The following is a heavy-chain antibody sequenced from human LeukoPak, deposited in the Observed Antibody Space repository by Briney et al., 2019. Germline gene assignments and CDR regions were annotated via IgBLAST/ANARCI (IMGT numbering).Heavy chain of an antibody. CDR2: IRDDGSNK. J-gene: IGHJ4*02. D-gene: IGHD4-23*01. Sequence: GSLRLSCAASGFTFSSYGMHLVRPAPGKGLEWVAFIRDDGSNKYYADSVKGRFTISRDNSKNTLYLQMTSLRAEDTAVYYCAKDGPTVAHFDYWGQGTLVTVSS. V-gene: IGHV3-30*02. CDR3: AKDGPTVAHFDY. CDR1: GFTFSSYG.